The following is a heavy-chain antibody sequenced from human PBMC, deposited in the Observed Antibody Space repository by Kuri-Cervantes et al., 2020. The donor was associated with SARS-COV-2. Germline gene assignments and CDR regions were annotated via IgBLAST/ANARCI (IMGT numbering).Heavy chain of an antibody. D-gene: IGHD4-11*01. CDR1: GHSVRSGYY. Sequence: SETLSLTCTVSGHSVRSGYYWGWVRQPPGKGLDWIGSIYHTGHTYYNPSFESRLTISLDTSKNQFFLNLTSVTAGDTAVYYCARDRKTVGWYFDLWGRGTLVTVSS. J-gene: IGHJ2*01. V-gene: IGHV4-38-2*02. CDR2: IYHTGHT. CDR3: ARDRKTVGWYFDL.